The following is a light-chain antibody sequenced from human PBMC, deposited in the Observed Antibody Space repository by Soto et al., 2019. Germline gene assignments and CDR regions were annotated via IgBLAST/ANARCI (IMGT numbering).Light chain of an antibody. CDR1: QSVSNK. CDR3: QQYNNWPQT. CDR2: GAS. Sequence: EIVMTQSPATLSVSPGERATLSCRASQSVSNKLAWYQQKPGQAPRLLIYGASTRATGIPARFSGSGSGTEFTLTISSLQSEDFAVYYCQQYNNWPQTFGQGTKVEIK. J-gene: IGKJ1*01. V-gene: IGKV3-15*01.